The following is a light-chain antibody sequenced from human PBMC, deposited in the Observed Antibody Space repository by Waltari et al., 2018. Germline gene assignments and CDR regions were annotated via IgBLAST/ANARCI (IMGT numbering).Light chain of an antibody. CDR1: QSVSSSY. CDR3: QQYGGSPPMYT. V-gene: IGKV3-20*01. CDR2: GAS. J-gene: IGKJ2*01. Sequence: EIVLTQSPGTLSLSPGERATLSCRASQSVSSSYLAWYQQKPGQSPRLLIYGASIRAIGIPDRFSGSGSGTDFTLTISRLEPEDFAVYWCQQYGGSPPMYTFGQGTKLEIK.